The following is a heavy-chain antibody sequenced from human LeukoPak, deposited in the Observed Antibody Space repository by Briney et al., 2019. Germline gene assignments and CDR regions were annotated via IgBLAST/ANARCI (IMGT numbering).Heavy chain of an antibody. Sequence: ASVKVSFKASGYTFTSYYMHWVRQAPGQGLEWMGIINPSGGSTSYAQKFQGRVTMTRDMSTSTVYMELSSLRSEDTAVYYCARDPYGYCSGGSCRGGFDYWGQGTLVTVSS. D-gene: IGHD2-15*01. J-gene: IGHJ4*02. CDR3: ARDPYGYCSGGSCRGGFDY. V-gene: IGHV1-46*01. CDR1: GYTFTSYY. CDR2: INPSGGST.